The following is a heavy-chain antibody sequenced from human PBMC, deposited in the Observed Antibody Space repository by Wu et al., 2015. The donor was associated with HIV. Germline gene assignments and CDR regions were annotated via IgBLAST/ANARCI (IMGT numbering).Heavy chain of an antibody. CDR3: ARDRPVVGATTTGNNWFDP. Sequence: HLVQSGAEVKKPGASVKVSCKASGYTFTSYGISWVRQAPGQGLEWMGWISAYNGNTNYAQKLQGRVTMTTDTSTSTAYMELRSLRSDDTAVYYCARDRPVVGATTTGNNWFDPVGPGNPGPPSPQ. J-gene: IGHJ5*02. V-gene: IGHV1-18*01. CDR2: ISAYNGNT. D-gene: IGHD1-26*01. CDR1: GYTFTSYG.